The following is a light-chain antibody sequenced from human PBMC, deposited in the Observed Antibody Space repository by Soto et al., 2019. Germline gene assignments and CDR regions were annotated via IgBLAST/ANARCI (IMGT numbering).Light chain of an antibody. Sequence: DIQMTQSPSSVSASVGDRVIITCRASQAFGNLLDWYQQKRGKAPKLLIYGISTLQGGVPPRFSGSESGTDFTLTISSVQPEDSATCYCQQAATFPLTFGGGTEVEIK. CDR3: QQAATFPLT. CDR1: QAFGNL. CDR2: GIS. V-gene: IGKV1-12*01. J-gene: IGKJ4*01.